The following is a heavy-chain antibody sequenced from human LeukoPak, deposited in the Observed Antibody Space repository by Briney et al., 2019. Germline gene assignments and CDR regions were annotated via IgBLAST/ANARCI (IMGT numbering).Heavy chain of an antibody. D-gene: IGHD3-9*01. CDR3: ARGRQYYDILTGYHYYYYYYMDV. CDR2: ISTSGSTI. V-gene: IGHV3-11*04. Sequence: GGSLRLSCAASGFTFSDYYMNWIRQAPGKGLEWVSYISTSGSTIYYADSVKGRFTISRDNAKNSVYLQMNSLRAEDTAVYYCARGRQYYDILTGYHYYYYYYMDVWGKGTTVTVSS. J-gene: IGHJ6*03. CDR1: GFTFSDYY.